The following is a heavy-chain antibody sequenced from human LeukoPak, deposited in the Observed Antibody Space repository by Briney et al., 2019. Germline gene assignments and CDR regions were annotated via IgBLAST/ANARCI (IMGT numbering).Heavy chain of an antibody. Sequence: PGGSLRLSCAASGFTFSSYAMSWVRQAPGKGLMWVSRINSDGTSTSYADSVKGRFTISRDNAKNTLYLQMNSLRAEDTAVYYCSLGQAHGMDVWGQGTTVTVSS. CDR1: GFTFSSYA. J-gene: IGHJ6*02. D-gene: IGHD3-16*01. CDR2: INSDGTST. V-gene: IGHV3-74*01. CDR3: SLGQAHGMDV.